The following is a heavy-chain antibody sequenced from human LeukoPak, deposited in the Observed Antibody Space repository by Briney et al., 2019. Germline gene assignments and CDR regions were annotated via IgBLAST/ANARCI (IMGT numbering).Heavy chain of an antibody. Sequence: ASVKVSCKASGYTFTSYDINWVRQATGQGLEWMGWMNPNSGNTGYAQKFQGRVTITRNTSISTAYMELSSLRSEDTAVYYCARGGCSGGSCYSVYVYWGQGTLVTVSS. CDR3: ARGGCSGGSCYSVYVY. V-gene: IGHV1-8*03. J-gene: IGHJ4*02. D-gene: IGHD2-15*01. CDR1: GYTFTSYD. CDR2: MNPNSGNT.